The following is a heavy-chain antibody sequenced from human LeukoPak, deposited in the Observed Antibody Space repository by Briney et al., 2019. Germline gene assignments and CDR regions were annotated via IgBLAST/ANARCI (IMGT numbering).Heavy chain of an antibody. CDR1: GGSISSYY. CDR2: IYTSGST. Sequence: SETLSLTCTVSGGSISSYYWSWIRQPAGKGLEWIGRIYTSGSTNYNPSLKSRVTMSVDTSKNQSSLKLSSVTAADTAVYYCARGLVATPQGYYYYYMDVWGKGTTVTVSS. J-gene: IGHJ6*03. CDR3: ARGLVATPQGYYYYYMDV. V-gene: IGHV4-4*07. D-gene: IGHD5-12*01.